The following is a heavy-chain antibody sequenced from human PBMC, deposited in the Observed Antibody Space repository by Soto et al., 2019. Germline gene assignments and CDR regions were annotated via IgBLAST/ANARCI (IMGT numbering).Heavy chain of an antibody. V-gene: IGHV1-46*01. CDR3: ARTGGRYFFDY. CDR1: GYTFTSYY. D-gene: IGHD1-26*01. Sequence: QVQLVQSGAEVKKPGASVKVSCKASGYTFTSYYMHWVRQAPGQGLEWMGIINPSGGSTSYAQKSQGRVTMNRDTSTSTVYMELSSLRSEDTAVYYCARTGGRYFFDYWGQGTLGTVSS. CDR2: INPSGGST. J-gene: IGHJ4*02.